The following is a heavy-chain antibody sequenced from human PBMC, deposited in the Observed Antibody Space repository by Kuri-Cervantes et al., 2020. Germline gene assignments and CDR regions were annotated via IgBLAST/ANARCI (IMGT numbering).Heavy chain of an antibody. Sequence: GESLKISCAASGFTFSSYWMHWVRQAPGKGLVWVSRINSDGSSTSYADSVKGRFTISRDNAKNTLYLQMNSLRAEDTAVYYCARDFGDNWNYFAYYGMDVWGQGTTVTVSS. CDR1: GFTFSSYW. V-gene: IGHV3-74*01. D-gene: IGHD1-7*01. CDR2: INSDGSST. J-gene: IGHJ6*02. CDR3: ARDFGDNWNYFAYYGMDV.